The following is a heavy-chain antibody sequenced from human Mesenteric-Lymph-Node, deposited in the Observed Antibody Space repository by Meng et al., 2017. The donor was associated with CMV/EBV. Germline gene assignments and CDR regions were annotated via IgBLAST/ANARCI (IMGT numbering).Heavy chain of an antibody. D-gene: IGHD3-3*01. Sequence: GGPLRPSCAAFGSTFSSCAVSWVRQAPGKGLEWLSLISASGSTTKYADSVRGRFTISRDTSENTLHLQMSSLRVEDTAVYYCAKAKSYYDFWGPLEHWGQGALVTVSS. V-gene: IGHV3-23*01. CDR3: AKAKSYYDFWGPLEH. CDR1: GSTFSSCA. CDR2: ISASGSTT. J-gene: IGHJ1*01.